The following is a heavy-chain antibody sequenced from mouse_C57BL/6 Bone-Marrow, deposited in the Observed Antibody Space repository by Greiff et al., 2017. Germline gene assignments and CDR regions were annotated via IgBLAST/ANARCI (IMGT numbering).Heavy chain of an antibody. CDR1: GYTFTDYY. V-gene: IGHV1-19*01. CDR2: INPYNGGT. CDR3: ARGYYGSSSWFAY. D-gene: IGHD1-1*01. J-gene: IGHJ3*01. Sequence: EVKLLESGPVLVKPGASVKMSCKASGYTFTDYYMNWVKQSHGKSLEWIGVINPYNGGTSYNQKFKGKATLTVDKSSSTAYMELNSLTSEDAAVYYCARGYYGSSSWFAYGGQGTLVTVSA.